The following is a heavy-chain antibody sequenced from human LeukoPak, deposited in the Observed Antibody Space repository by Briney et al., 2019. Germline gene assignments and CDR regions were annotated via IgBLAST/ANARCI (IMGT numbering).Heavy chain of an antibody. D-gene: IGHD3-10*01. CDR1: GFTFSNAW. J-gene: IGHJ4*02. Sequence: EGSLRLSCAASGFTFSNAWMSWVRQAPGKGLEWVGRIKSKTDGGTTDYAAPVKGRFTISRDDSKNTLYLQMNSLKTEDTAVYYCTTELHGSGSYQYWGQGTLVTVSS. CDR3: TTELHGSGSYQY. V-gene: IGHV3-15*01. CDR2: IKSKTDGGTT.